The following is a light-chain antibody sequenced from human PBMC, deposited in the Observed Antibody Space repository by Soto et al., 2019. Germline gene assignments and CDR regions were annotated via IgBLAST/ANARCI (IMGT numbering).Light chain of an antibody. CDR2: ATS. V-gene: IGKV1-27*01. CDR3: QKYNSAPLT. Sequence: DVQMTQSPSSLSVFEGDRVTITCRASQGIAPYLAWFQQKPGKVPKLLIYATSTLQSGVPSRFSGSGSGTDFTLTINSLQPEDVGTYYCQKYNSAPLTFGGGTKVEIK. CDR1: QGIAPY. J-gene: IGKJ4*01.